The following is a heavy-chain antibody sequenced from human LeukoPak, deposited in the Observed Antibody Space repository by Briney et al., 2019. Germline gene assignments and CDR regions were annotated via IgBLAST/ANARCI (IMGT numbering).Heavy chain of an antibody. J-gene: IGHJ4*02. V-gene: IGHV4-59*01. CDR1: GGSINSYY. Sequence: SETLSLTCTVSGGSINSYYWSWIRQSPGKGLEWIGQIHYTGGTSYNPSLKSRLTVSLDTSKNQFSLKLSSVTAADTAVYYCARAGDSSGWFWQYWGQGTLVTVSS. D-gene: IGHD6-13*01. CDR3: ARAGDSSGWFWQY. CDR2: IHYTGGT.